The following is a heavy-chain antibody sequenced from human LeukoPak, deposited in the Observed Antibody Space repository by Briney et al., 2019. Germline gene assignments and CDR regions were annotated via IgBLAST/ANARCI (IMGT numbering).Heavy chain of an antibody. CDR3: ARDREGPVTSFKSNYYYYGMDV. D-gene: IGHD4-17*01. Sequence: SVKVSCKASGGTFSSYAISWVRQAPGQGLEWMGRIIPILGIANYAQKSQGRVTITADKSTSTAYMELSSLRSEDTAVYYCARDREGPVTSFKSNYYYYGMDVWGQGTTVTVSS. J-gene: IGHJ6*02. V-gene: IGHV1-69*04. CDR2: IIPILGIA. CDR1: GGTFSSYA.